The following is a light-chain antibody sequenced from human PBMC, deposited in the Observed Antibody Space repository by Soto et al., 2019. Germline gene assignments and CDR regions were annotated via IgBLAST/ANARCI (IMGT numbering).Light chain of an antibody. CDR3: SSYAGSNAVV. Sequence: QSALTQPASVSGSPGQSITISCTGTSSDVGGYNYVSWYQQHPGKAPKLMIYEVSSRPSGVSTRFSGSKSGNTASLTISGLQAEDEADYYCSSYAGSNAVVFGGGTKVTVL. J-gene: IGLJ2*01. CDR1: SSDVGGYNY. CDR2: EVS. V-gene: IGLV2-14*01.